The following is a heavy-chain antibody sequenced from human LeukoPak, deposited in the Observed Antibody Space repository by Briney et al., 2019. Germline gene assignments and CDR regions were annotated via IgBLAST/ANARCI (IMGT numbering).Heavy chain of an antibody. CDR1: GFTFSTYG. J-gene: IGHJ4*02. D-gene: IGHD6-6*01. CDR3: ARGRDSSSL. V-gene: IGHV3-48*01. Sequence: GRSLRLSCVASGFTFSTYGMNWVRQAPGKGLEWVSYISSSSSTIYYADSVKGRFTISRDNAKNSLYLQMNSLRAEDTAVYYCARGRDSSSLWGQGTLVTVSS. CDR2: ISSSSSTI.